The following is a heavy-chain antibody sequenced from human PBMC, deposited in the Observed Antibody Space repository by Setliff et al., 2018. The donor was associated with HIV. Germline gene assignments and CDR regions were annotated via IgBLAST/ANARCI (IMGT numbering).Heavy chain of an antibody. D-gene: IGHD5-12*01. J-gene: IGHJ4*02. Sequence: ASVKVSCKASGGTFSSYTISWVRQAPGQGPEWMGRIIPILGIANYAQKFQGRVTITADKSTSTAYMELSSLRSEDTAVYYCARDGDGYNRNYYFDYWGQGTLVTVSS. CDR1: GGTFSSYT. V-gene: IGHV1-69*04. CDR2: IIPILGIA. CDR3: ARDGDGYNRNYYFDY.